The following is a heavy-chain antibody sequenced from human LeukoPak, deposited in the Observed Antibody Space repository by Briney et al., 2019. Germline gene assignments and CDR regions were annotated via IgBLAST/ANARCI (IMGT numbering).Heavy chain of an antibody. CDR1: GYTLTELS. Sequence: ASVKVSCKVSGYTLTELSMHWVRQAPGKGLEWMGGFNPGDGETIYAQKFQGRVTMTEDTSTDTTYMDLSSLRSEDTAVYYCATYSLSRNVRRREAAAGPYNWFDPWGQGTLVTVSS. CDR2: FNPGDGET. D-gene: IGHD6-13*01. CDR3: ATYSLSRNVRRREAAAGPYNWFDP. J-gene: IGHJ5*02. V-gene: IGHV1-24*01.